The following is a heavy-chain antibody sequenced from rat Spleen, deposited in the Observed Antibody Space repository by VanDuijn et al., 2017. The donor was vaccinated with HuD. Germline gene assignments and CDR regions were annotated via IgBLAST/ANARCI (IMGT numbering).Heavy chain of an antibody. CDR3: TGDRHSPGVMDA. V-gene: IGHV2S12*01. J-gene: IGHJ4*01. CDR1: GFSLTNYH. Sequence: QVQLKESGPGLVQPSQTLSLTCTVSGFSLTNYHVSWVRQPPGKGLEWIAAISSGGSPYYNSALKSRLSISRDTSKSQVFLKMNSLQTEDTAIYFCTGDRHSPGVMDAWGQGASVTVSS. D-gene: IGHD1-4*01. CDR2: ISSGGSP.